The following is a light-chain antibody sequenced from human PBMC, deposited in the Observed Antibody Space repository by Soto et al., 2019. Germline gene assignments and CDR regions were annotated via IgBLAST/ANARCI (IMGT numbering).Light chain of an antibody. V-gene: IGLV1-44*01. CDR1: SSNIGSNT. Sequence: QSVLTQAPSASGTPGQRVTISCCGSSSNIGSNTVSWYQQVPGTAPKLLIYSNDQRPSGVPDRFSGSKSGTSASLAIGGLQSEDEADYYCAAWDGSLNGWVFGGGTKLTVL. CDR2: SND. CDR3: AAWDGSLNGWV. J-gene: IGLJ2*01.